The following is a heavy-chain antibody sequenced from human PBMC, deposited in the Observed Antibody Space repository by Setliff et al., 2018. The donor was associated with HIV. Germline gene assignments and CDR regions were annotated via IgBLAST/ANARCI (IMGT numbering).Heavy chain of an antibody. Sequence: ASVKVSCKASGYSFTTHDINWVRQSPGQGLEWMGWMNPDSGNTFYAQKFKGRVTMTRDTSTNTAYMELSSLTSDDTAVYFCARGSMSMVMLILVSAFDIWGQGTLVTVSS. D-gene: IGHD3-16*01. CDR1: GYSFTTHD. CDR3: ARGSMSMVMLILVSAFDI. CDR2: MNPDSGNT. J-gene: IGHJ3*02. V-gene: IGHV1-8*02.